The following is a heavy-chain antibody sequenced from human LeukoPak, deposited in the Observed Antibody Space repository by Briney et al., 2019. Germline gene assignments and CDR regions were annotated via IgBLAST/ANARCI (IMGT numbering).Heavy chain of an antibody. J-gene: IGHJ4*02. CDR2: INSDGSST. D-gene: IGHD2-2*01. CDR3: ARRVVVPAAPYYLDY. V-gene: IGHV3-74*01. CDR1: GFIFSSYW. Sequence: GGSLRLSCAASGFIFSSYWMHWVRQAPGRGLVWVSRINSDGSSTSYADSVKGRFTISRDNAKNTLYLQMNSLRAEDTAVYYCARRVVVPAAPYYLDYWGQGTLATVSS.